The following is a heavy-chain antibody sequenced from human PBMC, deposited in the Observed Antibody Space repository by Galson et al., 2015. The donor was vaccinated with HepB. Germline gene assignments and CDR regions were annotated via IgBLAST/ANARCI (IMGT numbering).Heavy chain of an antibody. CDR3: ARSPAGGNSAVGFDY. D-gene: IGHD4-23*01. V-gene: IGHV1-8*01. Sequence: SVKVSCKASGFTFVFYDINWVRQATGQGPERMGWMNPSSGNTGYAQKFQGRVTMTRNTSISTAYMELSSLTSEDAAVYYCARSPAGGNSAVGFDYWGQGTLITVSA. J-gene: IGHJ4*02. CDR1: GFTFVFYD. CDR2: MNPSSGNT.